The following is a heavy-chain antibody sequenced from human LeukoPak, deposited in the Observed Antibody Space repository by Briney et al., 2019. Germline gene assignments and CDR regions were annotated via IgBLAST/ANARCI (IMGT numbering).Heavy chain of an antibody. V-gene: IGHV3-30-3*01. CDR3: ARGRDDSSGYLDY. CDR2: ISYDGSNK. CDR1: GFTFSSYA. D-gene: IGHD3-22*01. J-gene: IGHJ4*02. Sequence: GGSLRLSCAASGFTFSSYAMDWVRQAPGKGLEWVAVISYDGSNKYYADSVKGRFTISRDNSKNTLYLQMNSLRAEDTAVYYCARGRDDSSGYLDYWGQGTLVTVSS.